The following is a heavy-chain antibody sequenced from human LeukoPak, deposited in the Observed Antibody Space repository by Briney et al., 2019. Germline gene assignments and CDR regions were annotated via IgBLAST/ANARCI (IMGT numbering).Heavy chain of an antibody. J-gene: IGHJ2*01. CDR2: IYYSGST. Sequence: ETLSLTRTVSGGSISSYYWSWIRQPPGKGLEWIGYIYYSGSTNYNPSLKSRVTISVDTSKNQFSLKLSSVTAADTAVYYCARDQPYYDILTGYYPDWYFDLWGRGTLVTVSS. CDR1: GGSISSYY. V-gene: IGHV4-59*01. D-gene: IGHD3-9*01. CDR3: ARDQPYYDILTGYYPDWYFDL.